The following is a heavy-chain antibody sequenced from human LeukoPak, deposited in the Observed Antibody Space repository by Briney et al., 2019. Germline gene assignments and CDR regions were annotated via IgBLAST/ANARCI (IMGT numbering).Heavy chain of an antibody. D-gene: IGHD2-2*01. CDR3: AKGPLCSSTSCSAVNWFDP. CDR1: GFTFSSYG. J-gene: IGHJ5*02. CDR2: ISYDGSNK. Sequence: GGSLRLSCAASGFTFSSYGMHWVRQAPGKGLEWVAVISYDGSNKYYADSVKGRFTISRDNSKNTLYLQMNSLRAEDTAVYYCAKGPLCSSTSCSAVNWFDPWGQGTLVTVSS. V-gene: IGHV3-30*18.